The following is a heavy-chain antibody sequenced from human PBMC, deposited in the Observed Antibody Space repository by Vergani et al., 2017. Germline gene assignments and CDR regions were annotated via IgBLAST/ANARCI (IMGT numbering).Heavy chain of an antibody. J-gene: IGHJ4*02. CDR3: ARDLDPAAGTGY. D-gene: IGHD6-13*01. V-gene: IGHV3-21*01. CDR2: ISSSSSYI. Sequence: EVQLVESGGGLVKPGGSLRLSCAASGFTFSSYSMNGVRQAPGKGLEWVSSISSSSSYIYYADSVKGRFTISRDNAKNSLYLQMNSLRAEDTAVYYCARDLDPAAGTGYWGQGTLVTVSS. CDR1: GFTFSSYS.